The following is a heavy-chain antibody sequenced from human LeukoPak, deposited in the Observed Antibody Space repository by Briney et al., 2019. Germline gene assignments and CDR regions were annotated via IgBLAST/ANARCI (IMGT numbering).Heavy chain of an antibody. CDR2: IYTSGST. D-gene: IGHD1-1*01. V-gene: IGHV4-4*07. CDR3: ARTPTGDGIIHYFDY. CDR1: GVSISSYY. J-gene: IGHJ4*02. Sequence: SETLSLTCTVSGVSISSYYWSWIRQPAGKGLEWVGRIYTSGSTNYNPSLKSRVTMSVDTSKNQFSLRLSSVTAADTAVYYCARTPTGDGIIHYFDYWGQGTLVTVSS.